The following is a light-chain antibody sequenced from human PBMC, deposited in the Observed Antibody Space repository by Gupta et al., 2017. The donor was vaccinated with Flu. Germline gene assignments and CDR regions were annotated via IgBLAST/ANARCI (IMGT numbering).Light chain of an antibody. V-gene: IGLV2-14*01. CDR2: EVT. CDR3: SSYTDANTWV. J-gene: IGLJ1*01. CDR1: HSDVGGYQF. Sequence: QSALTQPASVSGSPGQSIPIPSSGTHSDVGGYQFVTWYQHHPGRAPKLLIFEVTKRPSEISDRFSGSKSGNTASLTISGLQPEDEADYFCSSYTDANTWVFGSGSRVTVL.